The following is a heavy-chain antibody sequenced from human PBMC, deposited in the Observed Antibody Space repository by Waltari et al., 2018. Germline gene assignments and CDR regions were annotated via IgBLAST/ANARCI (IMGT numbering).Heavy chain of an antibody. D-gene: IGHD1-1*01. CDR2: IRGSGGST. J-gene: IGHJ4*02. Sequence: EVQLLESGGGLVQPGGSLRLSCAASGFTFSSYAMSWVRQAPGKGLEWVSAIRGSGGSTYYADSVKGRFTISRDNSKNTLYLQMNSLRAEDTAVYYCAKRNSGGTGFDYWGQGTLVTVSS. V-gene: IGHV3-23*01. CDR3: AKRNSGGTGFDY. CDR1: GFTFSSYA.